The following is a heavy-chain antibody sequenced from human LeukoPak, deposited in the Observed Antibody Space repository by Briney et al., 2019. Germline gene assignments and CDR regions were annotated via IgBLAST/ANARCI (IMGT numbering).Heavy chain of an antibody. Sequence: SETLSLTCAVYGGSFSGYYWTWIRQPPGKGLEGIGEVNISGNTNYNPSLKSRFTISVDTSNNQLFLKLSSVTAADTAVYYCARGSIAARLGYWGQGTLVTVSS. CDR2: VNISGNT. CDR3: ARGSIAARLGY. CDR1: GGSFSGYY. V-gene: IGHV4-34*01. J-gene: IGHJ4*02. D-gene: IGHD6-6*01.